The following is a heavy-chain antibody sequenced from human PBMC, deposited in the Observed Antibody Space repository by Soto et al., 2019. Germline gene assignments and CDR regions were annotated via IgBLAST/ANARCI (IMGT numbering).Heavy chain of an antibody. V-gene: IGHV3-23*01. CDR1: GFTFSSYG. CDR3: AKVWTSIAAAGPDAFDI. Sequence: GGSLRLSCAASGFTFSSYGMHWVRQAPGKGLEWVSAISGSGGSTYYADSVKGRFTISRDNSKNTLYLQMNSLRAEDTAVYYCAKVWTSIAAAGPDAFDIWGQGTMVTVSS. D-gene: IGHD6-13*01. J-gene: IGHJ3*02. CDR2: ISGSGGST.